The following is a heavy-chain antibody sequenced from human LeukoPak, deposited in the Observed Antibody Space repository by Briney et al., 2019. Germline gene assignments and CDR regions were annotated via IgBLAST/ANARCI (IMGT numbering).Heavy chain of an antibody. V-gene: IGHV3-53*01. CDR3: ARATLDN. Sequence: GGSLRLSCAASGFIVSSDSISWVRPAPGKGLDWVSIIYSGGTTNYADSVRARFTISRDNSKHTVSLQMNSLRVEDTAVYYCARATLDNWGQGTLVTVSS. J-gene: IGHJ4*02. CDR2: IYSGGTT. CDR1: GFIVSSDS.